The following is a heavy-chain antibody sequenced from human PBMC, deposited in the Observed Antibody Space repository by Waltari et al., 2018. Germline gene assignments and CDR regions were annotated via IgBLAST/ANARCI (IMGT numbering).Heavy chain of an antibody. CDR2: IRSKAYGGTT. D-gene: IGHD4-17*01. CDR3: TTGLRGYYYYYMDV. V-gene: IGHV3-49*05. J-gene: IGHJ6*03. Sequence: EVQLVESGGGLVKPGRSLRLSCTASGFTFGDYAMSWFRQGPGKGLEWVGFIRSKAYGGTTEYAASVKGRFTISRDDSKSIAYLQMNSLKTEDTAVYYCTTGLRGYYYYYMDVWGKGTTVTVSS. CDR1: GFTFGDYA.